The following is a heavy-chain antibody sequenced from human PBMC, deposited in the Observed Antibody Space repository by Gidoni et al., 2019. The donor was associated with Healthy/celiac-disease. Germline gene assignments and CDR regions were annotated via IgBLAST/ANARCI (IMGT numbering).Heavy chain of an antibody. CDR3: ARGPRFIYGSGSYYRN. CDR2: INHSGST. CDR1: GGSFSGYY. J-gene: IGHJ4*02. Sequence: QVQLQQWGAGLLKPSETLSLTCAVYGGSFSGYYWSWIRQPPGKGLEWIGEINHSGSTNYNPTLKSRVTISVDTSKNQFSLKLSSVTAADTAVYYCARGPRFIYGSGSYYRNWGQGTLVTVSS. D-gene: IGHD3-10*01. V-gene: IGHV4-34*01.